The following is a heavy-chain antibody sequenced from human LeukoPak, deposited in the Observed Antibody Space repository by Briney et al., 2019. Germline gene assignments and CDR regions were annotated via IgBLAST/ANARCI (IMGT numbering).Heavy chain of an antibody. D-gene: IGHD2-15*01. CDR2: ISYDGSNR. Sequence: PGGSLRLSCAVSGFTFSSYGMHWVRQAPGKGLEWVAVISYDGSNRYYADSVKGRFTISRDTSKNTLYLQMNSLKTEDTAMYYCTRRLYCSHTGCAEYWGQGTLVTVSS. V-gene: IGHV3-30*03. CDR3: TRRLYCSHTGCAEY. CDR1: GFTFSSYG. J-gene: IGHJ4*02.